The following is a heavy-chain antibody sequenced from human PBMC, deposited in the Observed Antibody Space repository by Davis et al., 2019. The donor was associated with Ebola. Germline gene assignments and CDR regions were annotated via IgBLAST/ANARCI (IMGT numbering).Heavy chain of an antibody. CDR3: ARAGFDEVLDY. CDR1: ESTFRNYA. V-gene: IGHV3-30-3*01. Sequence: PGRLLRSPFLPLESTFRNYALLWSPLPPGRGLVWVALLSPNDDKEYYPASVKGRLTIPRHNSENTLYLQMHSLAADDKFVYCCARAGFDEVLDYWGQGTAVTVCS. D-gene: IGHD3-3*01. J-gene: IGHJ4*02. CDR2: LSPNDDKE.